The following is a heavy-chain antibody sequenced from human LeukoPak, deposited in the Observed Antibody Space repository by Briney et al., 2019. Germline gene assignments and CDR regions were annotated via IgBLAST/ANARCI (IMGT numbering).Heavy chain of an antibody. CDR3: ARLRRNNDNSGYYYYYDY. Sequence: PGGSLRLSCAASGLTFRSYSFNWVRQAPGKGLERVSSITPTSSYIYYADSVKGRFTISRDNAKNSLYLQMNSLRAEDTAVYYCARLRRNNDNSGYYYYYDYWGQGTLVTVSS. CDR1: GLTFRSYS. J-gene: IGHJ4*02. D-gene: IGHD3-22*01. CDR2: ITPTSSYI. V-gene: IGHV3-21*01.